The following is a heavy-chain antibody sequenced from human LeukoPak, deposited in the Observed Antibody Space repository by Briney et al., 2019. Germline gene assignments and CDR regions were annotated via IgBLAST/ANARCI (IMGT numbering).Heavy chain of an antibody. Sequence: PSETLSLTCAVYGGSFSGYYWSWIRQPPGKGLEWIGEINHSGSTNYNPSLKSRVTISVDTSKNQFSLKLSSVTAADAAVYYCARGLRRGAAADLYYFDYWGQGTLVTVSS. CDR2: INHSGST. CDR3: ARGLRRGAAADLYYFDY. CDR1: GGSFSGYY. J-gene: IGHJ4*02. V-gene: IGHV4-34*01. D-gene: IGHD6-13*01.